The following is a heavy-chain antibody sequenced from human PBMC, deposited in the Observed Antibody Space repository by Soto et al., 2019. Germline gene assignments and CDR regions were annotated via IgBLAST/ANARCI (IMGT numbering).Heavy chain of an antibody. V-gene: IGHV4-34*01. CDR1: GEAFSGCA. CDR3: ARGRSGKKRGEFGDYAAALFSRRVPAVSWFDP. D-gene: IGHD3-10*01. Sequence: SDTLALTGAVSGEAFSGCAGTLIGQHPGRGLKWVVEVVHSRTPTYSPSRKTRVTISVDTSKYQFSLKLTSVAAADTAVYYCARGRSGKKRGEFGDYAAALFSRRVPAVSWFDPWGQGTLVTVSS. CDR2: VVHSRTP. J-gene: IGHJ5*02.